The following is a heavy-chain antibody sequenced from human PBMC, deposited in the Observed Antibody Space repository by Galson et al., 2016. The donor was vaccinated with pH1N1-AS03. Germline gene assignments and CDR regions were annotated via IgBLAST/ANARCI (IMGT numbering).Heavy chain of an antibody. CDR2: VNKDGSEK. Sequence: GKGLEWVANVNKDGSEKSYVDSVKGRFTISRDTAKNSVFLQMNSVRVEDRAVYYCARLPRGPWRFDYWGQGTLVTVSS. CDR3: ARLPRGPWRFDY. D-gene: IGHD3-10*01. J-gene: IGHJ4*02. V-gene: IGHV3-7*01.